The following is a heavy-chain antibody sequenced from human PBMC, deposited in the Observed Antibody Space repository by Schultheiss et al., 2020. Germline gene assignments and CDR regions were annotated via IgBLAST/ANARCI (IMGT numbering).Heavy chain of an antibody. D-gene: IGHD1-26*01. J-gene: IGHJ6*02. V-gene: IGHV3-15*01. Sequence: GGSLRLSCAASGFTLNNAWMSWVRQAPGKGLEWVGRMKRKADGGTTGYSAPVRGRFTISRYDSRNMLFLQMNSLKTGDTAVYYCATEGDINGLHAVDAWGQGTTVTVSS. CDR3: ATEGDINGLHAVDA. CDR1: GFTLNNAW. CDR2: MKRKADGGTT.